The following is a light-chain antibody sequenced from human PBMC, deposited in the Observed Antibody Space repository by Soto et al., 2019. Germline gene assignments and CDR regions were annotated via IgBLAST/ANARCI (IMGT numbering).Light chain of an antibody. J-gene: IGLJ3*02. CDR3: QTWGTGIRV. V-gene: IGLV4-69*01. CDR2: LNSDGSH. Sequence: QLVLTQSPSASASLGASVNLTCTLSSGHSSYAIAWHQQQPEKGPRFLMMLNSDGSHNKGDGIPDRFSGSSSGTERYLTISSLQSEDEAYYYCQTWGTGIRVFGGGTKLTVL. CDR1: SGHSSYA.